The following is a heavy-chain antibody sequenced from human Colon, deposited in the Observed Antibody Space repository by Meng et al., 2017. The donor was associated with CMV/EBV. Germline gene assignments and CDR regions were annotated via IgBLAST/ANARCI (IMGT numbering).Heavy chain of an antibody. D-gene: IGHD3-16*02. J-gene: IGHJ4*02. CDR1: GFSFNSYA. Sequence: VKPGGSLRLVCVASGFSFNSYAMSWVRQAPGNGLEWVATISGRGGNTYYADSLEGRFSISRDNSKNTLFLQMDSVRAEDTAVFYCARDGVIGPFDFWGQGTLVTVPS. CDR3: ARDGVIGPFDF. V-gene: IGHV3-23*01. CDR2: ISGRGGNT.